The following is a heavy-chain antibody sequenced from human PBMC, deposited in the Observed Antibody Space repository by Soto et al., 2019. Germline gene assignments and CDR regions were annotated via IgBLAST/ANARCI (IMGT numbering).Heavy chain of an antibody. J-gene: IGHJ3*02. Sequence: GASVKVSCKASGYTFTGYYIHWVRQAPGQGFEWMGWINPNSGGTNYAQKFQGWVTMTRDTSISTAYMELSRLRSDDTAVYYCARGHGVYDILTGPGAFDIWGQGTMVTVSS. CDR3: ARGHGVYDILTGPGAFDI. CDR2: INPNSGGT. CDR1: GYTFTGYY. V-gene: IGHV1-2*04. D-gene: IGHD3-9*01.